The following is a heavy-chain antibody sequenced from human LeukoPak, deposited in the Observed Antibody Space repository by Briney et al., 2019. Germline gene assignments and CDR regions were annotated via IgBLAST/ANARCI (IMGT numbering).Heavy chain of an antibody. CDR3: ASWPGGWYGEDS. D-gene: IGHD6-19*01. CDR1: GFTVSSNF. CDR2: IYGGGST. V-gene: IGHV3-53*01. Sequence: GGSLRLSCAASGFTVSSNFMSWVRQAPGKGLEWVSVIYGGGSTYYSDSVKGRFTISRDTSKNTVYLQMNSLRAEDTAVYYCASWPGGWYGEDSWGQGTLVTVSS. J-gene: IGHJ4*02.